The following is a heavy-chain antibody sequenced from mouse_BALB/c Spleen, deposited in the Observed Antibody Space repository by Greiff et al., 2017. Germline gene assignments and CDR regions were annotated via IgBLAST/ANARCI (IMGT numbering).Heavy chain of an antibody. CDR3: ARGYYFDY. V-gene: IGHV1S137*01. J-gene: IGHJ2*01. CDR1: GFSFTAYA. Sequence: VKLQQSGAELVRPWVSVKISCKGSGFSFTAYAMHWVKQRHATSLEWIGVISTYYGAASYNQKFKGKATMTVDKSSSTAYMERARMTSKDSAIYDCARGYYFDYWGQGTTLTVSS. CDR2: ISTYYGAA.